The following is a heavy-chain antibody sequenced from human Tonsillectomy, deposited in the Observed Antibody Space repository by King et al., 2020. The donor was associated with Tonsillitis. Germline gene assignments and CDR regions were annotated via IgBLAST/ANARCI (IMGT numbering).Heavy chain of an antibody. Sequence: VQLQQWGAGLLKPSETLSLTCAVYGGSFSGYYWSWIRQPPGKGLEWIGEINHGGSTNYNPSLKSRVTLSVDTSKSQFSLKLNSVTAAGTAVYYCARAFSVTRLDWGRGTLVTVSS. CDR2: INHGGST. J-gene: IGHJ4*02. CDR3: ARAFSVTRLD. D-gene: IGHD4-17*01. V-gene: IGHV4-34*01. CDR1: GGSFSGYY.